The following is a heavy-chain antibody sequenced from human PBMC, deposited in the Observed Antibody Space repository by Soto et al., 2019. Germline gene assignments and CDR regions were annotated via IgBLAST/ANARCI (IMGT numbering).Heavy chain of an antibody. V-gene: IGHV4-30-4*01. D-gene: IGHD1-20*01. J-gene: IGHJ3*02. CDR1: GGSISSGDYY. CDR2: IYYSGST. Sequence: PSETLSLTCTVSGGSISSGDYYWSWIRQPPGKGLEWIGYIYYSGSTYYNPSLKSRVTISVDTSKNQFSLKLSSVTAADTAVYYCARVRHINAFDIWGQGKMVTVSS. CDR3: ARVRHINAFDI.